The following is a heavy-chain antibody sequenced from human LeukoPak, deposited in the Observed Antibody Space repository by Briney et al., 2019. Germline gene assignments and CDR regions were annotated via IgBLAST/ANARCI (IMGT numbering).Heavy chain of an antibody. Sequence: PGGSLRLSCAASGFTVSSNYMTWVRQAPGEGLEWVSIIYTGGSSYYADSVKGRFTISRDNPKNTLYLQMNNLRAEDTALYYCARAMRIAAAEYFFDYWGQGTLVTVSS. CDR3: ARAMRIAAAEYFFDY. D-gene: IGHD6-13*01. CDR2: IYTGGSS. J-gene: IGHJ4*02. CDR1: GFTVSSNY. V-gene: IGHV3-53*01.